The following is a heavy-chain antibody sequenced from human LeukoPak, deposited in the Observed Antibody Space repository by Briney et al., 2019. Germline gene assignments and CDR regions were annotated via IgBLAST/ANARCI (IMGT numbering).Heavy chain of an antibody. Sequence: PGGSLRLPCAASGLTFSSYWMHWVRQAPGKGLVWVSRINSDGSSTSYADSVKGRFTISRDNAKNTLYLQMNSLRAEDTAVYYCARSTYYDILTGYYFDYWGQGTLVTVSS. J-gene: IGHJ4*02. V-gene: IGHV3-74*01. D-gene: IGHD3-9*01. CDR3: ARSTYYDILTGYYFDY. CDR2: INSDGSST. CDR1: GLTFSSYW.